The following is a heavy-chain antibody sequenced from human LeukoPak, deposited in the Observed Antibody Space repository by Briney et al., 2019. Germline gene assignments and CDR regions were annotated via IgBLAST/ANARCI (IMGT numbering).Heavy chain of an antibody. CDR2: INPKSGGT. CDR1: GYTLTGYS. V-gene: IGHV1-2*02. CDR3: ARGGSGIAVAATLDWLDS. Sequence: ASVKVSCKASGYTLTGYSMHWVRQAPGQGLAWMGWINPKSGGTSYAQMSQGRVTMTRDTSISTSYMELSRLRSDDTAVYYCARGGSGIAVAATLDWLDSWGQGTLVTVSS. D-gene: IGHD6-19*01. J-gene: IGHJ5*01.